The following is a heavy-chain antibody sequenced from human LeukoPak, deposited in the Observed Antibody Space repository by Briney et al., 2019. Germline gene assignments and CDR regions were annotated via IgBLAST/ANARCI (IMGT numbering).Heavy chain of an antibody. J-gene: IGHJ4*02. D-gene: IGHD6-19*01. CDR2: ISANGGST. V-gene: IGHV3-64D*09. CDR1: GLTFSTYA. Sequence: GGSLRLSCSASGLTFSTYAMHWVRQAPGKGLEYVSAISANGGSTHYADSVKGRFTISRDNSKNTLYLQMSSLRAEDTAVYYCVKNGESVAGINHYYFDCWGQGTLVIVSS. CDR3: VKNGESVAGINHYYFDC.